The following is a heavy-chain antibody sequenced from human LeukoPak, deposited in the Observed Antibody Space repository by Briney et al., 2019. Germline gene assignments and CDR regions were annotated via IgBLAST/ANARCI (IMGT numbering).Heavy chain of an antibody. CDR2: ISGSGSTI. CDR1: GFTFSDYY. J-gene: IGHJ4*02. CDR3: ARVVAATLDY. D-gene: IGHD2-15*01. V-gene: IGHV3-11*04. Sequence: AGGSLRPSCAASGFTFSDYYMSWIRQAPGKGLEWVSYISGSGSTIYYADSVKGRFTISRDNAKNSLYLQMNSLRAEDTAVYYCARVVAATLDYWGQGTLVTVSS.